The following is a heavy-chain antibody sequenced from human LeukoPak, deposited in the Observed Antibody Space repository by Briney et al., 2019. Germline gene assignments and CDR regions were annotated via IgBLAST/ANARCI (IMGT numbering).Heavy chain of an antibody. D-gene: IGHD5-12*01. J-gene: IGHJ4*02. V-gene: IGHV1-2*04. Sequence: ASVKVSCKASGYTITDYYLHWVRQAPGQGLEWMGWIIPNTGGTNYAQKFQGWVTMTRDTSISTAYMELSRLRSDDTAVYYCARGGRGYSGYDQSLSDYWGQGTLVTVSS. CDR2: IIPNTGGT. CDR3: ARGGRGYSGYDQSLSDY. CDR1: GYTITDYY.